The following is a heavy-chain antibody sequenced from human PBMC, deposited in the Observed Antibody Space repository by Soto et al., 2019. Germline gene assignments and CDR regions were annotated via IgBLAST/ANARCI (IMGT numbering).Heavy chain of an antibody. D-gene: IGHD2-8*01. CDR1: GFTFSSYW. J-gene: IGHJ5*02. Sequence: EVQLVESGGGLVQPGGSLRLSCAASGFTFSSYWMHWVRQAPGKGLVWVSRINSDGSSTSYADSVKGRFTISRDNAKNTLYLQVNSLRAEDTAVYYCARDDCTNGVCYTEWFDPWGQGTLVTVSS. CDR3: ARDDCTNGVCYTEWFDP. V-gene: IGHV3-74*01. CDR2: INSDGSST.